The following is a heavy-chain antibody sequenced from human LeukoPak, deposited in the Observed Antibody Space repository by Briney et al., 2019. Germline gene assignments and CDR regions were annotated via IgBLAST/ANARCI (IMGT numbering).Heavy chain of an antibody. CDR2: ISGPGGSP. V-gene: IGHV3-23*01. CDR3: AKDLDSRGYYLGLDY. CDR1: GLTFSSYA. J-gene: IGHJ4*02. Sequence: GGSLRLSCAASGLTFSSYAMNWVRQAPGKGREWVSAISGPGGSPYYADSVKGRFTISRDNSKNTVYLQMNSLRAEDTAVYYCAKDLDSRGYYLGLDYWGQGALVTVSS. D-gene: IGHD3-22*01.